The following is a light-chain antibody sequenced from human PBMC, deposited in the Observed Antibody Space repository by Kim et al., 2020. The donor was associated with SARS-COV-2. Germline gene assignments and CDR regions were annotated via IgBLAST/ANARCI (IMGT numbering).Light chain of an antibody. J-gene: IGLJ2*01. CDR3: QVLDSSSVV. CDR2: RDY. Sequence: SYELTQPLSVSVALGQTARITCGGNNIGRKTVHWYQQKPGQAPVLVIYRDYNRPSGIPERFSGSNSGNTATLTISRAQAGDEADYYCQVLDSSSVVFGGG. CDR1: NIGRKT. V-gene: IGLV3-9*01.